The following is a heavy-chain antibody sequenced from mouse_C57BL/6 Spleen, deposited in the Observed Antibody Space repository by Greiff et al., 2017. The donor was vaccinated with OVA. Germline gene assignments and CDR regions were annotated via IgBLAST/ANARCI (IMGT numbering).Heavy chain of an antibody. D-gene: IGHD2-1*01. CDR2: INPSNGGT. V-gene: IGHV1-53*01. CDR1: GYTFTSYW. CDR3: ARLRNYEDYAMDY. J-gene: IGHJ4*01. Sequence: VQLQQPGTELVKPGASVKLSCKASGYTFTSYWMHWVKQRPGQGLEWIGNINPSNGGTNYNEKFKSKATLTVDKSSSTAYMQLSSLTSEDSAVYYCARLRNYEDYAMDYWGQGTSVTVSS.